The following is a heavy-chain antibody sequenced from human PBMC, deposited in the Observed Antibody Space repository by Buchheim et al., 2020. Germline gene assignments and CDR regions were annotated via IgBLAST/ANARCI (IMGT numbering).Heavy chain of an antibody. CDR1: GFTFSTYA. CDR2: IGGVGTGANT. CDR3: AKGSPIALGILDY. J-gene: IGHJ4*02. D-gene: IGHD7-27*01. V-gene: IGHV3-23*01. Sequence: EVQLLESGGGLVQPGGSLRLSCAASGFTFSTYAMSWVRQAPGKGLEWVSGIGGVGTGANTHYTDSVKGRFTISRDSSTNNLYLQMNSLRADDTAVYYCAKGSPIALGILDYWGQGTL.